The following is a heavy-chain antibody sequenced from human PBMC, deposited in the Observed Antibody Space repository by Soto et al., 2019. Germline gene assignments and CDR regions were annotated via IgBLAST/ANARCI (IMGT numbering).Heavy chain of an antibody. J-gene: IGHJ4*02. CDR2: IIPIFGTA. CDR3: ARGGYGSGWYYFDY. V-gene: IGHV1-69*13. Sequence: AASVKVSCKASGGTFSSYAISWVRQAPGQGLEWMGGIIPIFGTANYAQKFQGRVTITADESTSTAYMELSSLRSEDTAVYYCARGGYGSGWYYFDYWGQGTLVTVSS. CDR1: GGTFSSYA. D-gene: IGHD6-19*01.